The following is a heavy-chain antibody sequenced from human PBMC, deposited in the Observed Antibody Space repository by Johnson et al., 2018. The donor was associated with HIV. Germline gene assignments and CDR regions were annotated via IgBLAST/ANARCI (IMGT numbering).Heavy chain of an antibody. Sequence: VYLVESGGGVVQPGRSLRLSCAASGFTFSSFGMHWVRQAPGKGLEWVAVIWYDGTNKYYADSVKGRFTISRDNSKNTLYLQMNKLRAEDTAVYFCASQVRGLRLGVDAFDIWGQGTMVTVSS. CDR3: ASQVRGLRLGVDAFDI. CDR2: IWYDGTNK. CDR1: GFTFSSFG. V-gene: IGHV3-33*08. J-gene: IGHJ3*02. D-gene: IGHD3-16*01.